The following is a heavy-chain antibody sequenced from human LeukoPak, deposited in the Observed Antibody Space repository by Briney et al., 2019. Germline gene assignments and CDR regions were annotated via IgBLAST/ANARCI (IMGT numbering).Heavy chain of an antibody. J-gene: IGHJ4*02. CDR2: IGSGGGT. V-gene: IGHV3-23*01. Sequence: GGSLRLSCAASGFTFSSYAMNWVRQAPGKRLEWVSSIGSGGGTYYADSVQGRFTISRDNSKNTLYLQMNTLRAEDTALYYCATRAGYHYSGSGRPFDYWGQGTLVTVSS. D-gene: IGHD3-10*01. CDR3: ATRAGYHYSGSGRPFDY. CDR1: GFTFSSYA.